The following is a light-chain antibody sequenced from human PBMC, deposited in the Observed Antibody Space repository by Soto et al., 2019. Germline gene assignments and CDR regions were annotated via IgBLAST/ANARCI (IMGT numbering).Light chain of an antibody. CDR3: QPWGTGIAYV. CDR2: LNSDGSH. V-gene: IGLV4-69*01. CDR1: SGHSSYA. J-gene: IGLJ1*01. Sequence: QLVLTQSPSASASLGASVKLTCTLSSGHSSYAIAWHQQQPEKGPRYLMKLNSDGSHSKGDGIPDRFSGSSSGAERYLTISSLHSEDEADYYCQPWGTGIAYVFGTGTKLTVL.